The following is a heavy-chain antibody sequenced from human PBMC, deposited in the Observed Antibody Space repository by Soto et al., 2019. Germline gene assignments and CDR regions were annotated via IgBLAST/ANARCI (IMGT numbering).Heavy chain of an antibody. V-gene: IGHV4-34*01. CDR1: GGSFSGYY. Sequence: TSETLSLTCAVYGGSFSGYYWSWIRQPPGKGLEWIGEINHSGSTNYNPSLKSRVTISVDTSKNQFSLKLSSVTAADTAVYYCARKVVVVPAASTTAYYGMDVWGQGTTVTVS. D-gene: IGHD2-2*01. CDR3: ARKVVVVPAASTTAYYGMDV. J-gene: IGHJ6*02. CDR2: INHSGST.